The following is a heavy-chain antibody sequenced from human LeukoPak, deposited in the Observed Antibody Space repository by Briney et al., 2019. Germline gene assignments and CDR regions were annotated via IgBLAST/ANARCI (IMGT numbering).Heavy chain of an antibody. CDR2: IYPGDSDT. V-gene: IGHV5-51*01. CDR1: GYSFTSYW. D-gene: IGHD3-9*01. Sequence: GESLKISCKGSGYSFTSYWIGWVRQMPGKGLEWMGIIYPGDSDTRYSPSFQGQVTISADKSISTAYLQWSSLKASDTAMYYWARPHQIYDFLTVFYTPYYFNYGGKGPLVTASS. J-gene: IGHJ4*02. CDR3: ARPHQIYDFLTVFYTPYYFNY.